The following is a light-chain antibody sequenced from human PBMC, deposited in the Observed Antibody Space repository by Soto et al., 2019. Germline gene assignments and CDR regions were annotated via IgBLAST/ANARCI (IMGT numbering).Light chain of an antibody. V-gene: IGKV1-5*01. J-gene: IGKJ1*01. CDR1: QSISSW. CDR3: QQYNTFWK. Sequence: DIQMTQSPSTLSASLGDRVTITCRASQSISSWLAWYQQKPGKAPKLLIYDVSSLESGVPSRFSGSGSGTEFTLTISSLQPDDFATYYCQQYNTFWKFGQGTKV. CDR2: DVS.